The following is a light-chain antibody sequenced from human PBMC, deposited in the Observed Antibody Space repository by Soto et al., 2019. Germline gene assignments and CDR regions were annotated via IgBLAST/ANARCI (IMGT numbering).Light chain of an antibody. CDR1: QSVSNNY. V-gene: IGKV3-20*01. CDR3: QQYGSPPPNT. CDR2: GSS. J-gene: IGKJ2*01. Sequence: EVVLTQSPGTLSLSPGERATLSCRASQSVSNNYLAWYQQKPGQSPKLLIFGSSDRATGIPDRFSGSGSGTDFTLTISLREPEDFAGYYCQQYGSPPPNTFGQGTKLEIK.